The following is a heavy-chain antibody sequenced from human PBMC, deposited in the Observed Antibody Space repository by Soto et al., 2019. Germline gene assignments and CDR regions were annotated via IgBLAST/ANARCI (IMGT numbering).Heavy chain of an antibody. J-gene: IGHJ5*02. CDR2: IYHSGST. V-gene: IGHV4-30-2*01. D-gene: IGHD4-17*01. Sequence: PXETLSLTCAFSVGSISSGGYSCSWIRQPPGKGLEWIGYIYHSGSTYYNPSLKSRVTISVDRSKNQFSLKLSSVTAADTAVYYCASSMTTVTRAGWFDPWGQGTLVTLSS. CDR3: ASSMTTVTRAGWFDP. CDR1: VGSISSGGYS.